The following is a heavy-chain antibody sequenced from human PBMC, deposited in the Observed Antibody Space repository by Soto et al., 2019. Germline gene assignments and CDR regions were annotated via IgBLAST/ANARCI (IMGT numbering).Heavy chain of an antibody. CDR2: IWYDGSNK. Sequence: GGSLRLSCAASGFTFSSYGMHWVRQAPGKGLEWVAVIWYDGSNKYYADSVKGRFTISRDNSKNTLYLQMNSLRAEDTAVYYCARAGYGDHYFDYWGQGTLVTVSS. V-gene: IGHV3-33*01. D-gene: IGHD4-17*01. CDR1: GFTFSSYG. CDR3: ARAGYGDHYFDY. J-gene: IGHJ4*02.